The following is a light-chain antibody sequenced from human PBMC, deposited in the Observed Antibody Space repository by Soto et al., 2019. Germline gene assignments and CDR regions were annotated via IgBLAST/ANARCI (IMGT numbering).Light chain of an antibody. CDR3: QQTYSTPLT. Sequence: DIQMTQSPSSLSASVGDTVTITCRASQSVDIYLSWYQQKPGKAPKLLIYAASSLESGVPSRFSGSGSGTDFTLTISSLQPEDLGTYWCQQTYSTPLTFGGGTKVEMK. V-gene: IGKV1-39*01. CDR1: QSVDIY. CDR2: AAS. J-gene: IGKJ4*01.